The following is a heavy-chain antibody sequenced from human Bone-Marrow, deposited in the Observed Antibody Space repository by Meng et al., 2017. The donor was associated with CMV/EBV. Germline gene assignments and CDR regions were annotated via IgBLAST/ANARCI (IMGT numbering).Heavy chain of an antibody. CDR3: AKGRGYSYGYYFDY. CDR2: IYSGGSST. Sequence: GESLKISCAASGFTFSSYAMSWVRQAPGKGLEWVSVIYSGGSSTYYADSVKGRFTISRDNSKNTLYLQMNSLRAEDTAVYYCAKGRGYSYGYYFDYWGQGTLVTVSS. J-gene: IGHJ4*02. V-gene: IGHV3-23*03. CDR1: GFTFSSYA. D-gene: IGHD5-18*01.